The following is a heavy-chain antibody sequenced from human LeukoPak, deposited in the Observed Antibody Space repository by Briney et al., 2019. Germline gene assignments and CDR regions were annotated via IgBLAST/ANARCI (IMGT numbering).Heavy chain of an antibody. Sequence: PSQTLSLTCTVSGGSTSSGGYYWSWIRQHPGKGLEWVGYVSHSGSTYYNPSLRGRVTISKDTSKNQFSLNLSSVTAADTAVYYCASTHKLIWFGELLPYYFDYWGQGTLVTLSS. J-gene: IGHJ4*02. D-gene: IGHD3-10*01. CDR3: ASTHKLIWFGELLPYYFDY. V-gene: IGHV4-31*03. CDR2: VSHSGST. CDR1: GGSTSSGGYY.